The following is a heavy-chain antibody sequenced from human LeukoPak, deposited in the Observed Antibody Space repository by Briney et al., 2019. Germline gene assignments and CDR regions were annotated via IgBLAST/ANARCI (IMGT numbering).Heavy chain of an antibody. CDR3: ARSASGTYSLGY. CDR1: GGSISSYY. CDR2: IYYSGST. Sequence: SETLSLTCTVSGGSISSYYWSWIRQPPGKGLEWIGYIYYSGSTNYNPSLKSRVTTSVDTSKNQFSLKLSSVTAADTAVYYCARSASGTYSLGYWGQGTLVTVSS. V-gene: IGHV4-59*01. J-gene: IGHJ4*02. D-gene: IGHD1-26*01.